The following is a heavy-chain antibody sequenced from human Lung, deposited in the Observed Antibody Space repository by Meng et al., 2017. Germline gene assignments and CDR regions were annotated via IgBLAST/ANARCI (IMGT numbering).Heavy chain of an antibody. V-gene: IGHV3-15*01. D-gene: IGHD5-12*01. J-gene: IGHJ4*02. CDR2: IKSKPDGETI. CDR1: GFTFSNAY. Sequence: EVLLVEAGGGLVKPGGSLRLSFDGSGFTFSNAYMTWVRQVPGKRLEWVGRIKSKPDGETIDYAAPVKGRFTISRDDSKNTVYLQMNSLKSEDTAVYYCSGHIDYWGQGTLVTVAS. CDR3: SGHIDY.